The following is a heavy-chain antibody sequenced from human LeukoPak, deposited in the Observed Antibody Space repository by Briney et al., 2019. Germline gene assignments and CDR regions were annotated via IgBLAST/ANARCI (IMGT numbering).Heavy chain of an antibody. CDR3: ARFDYYDGSGYFSGFDY. Sequence: SETLSLTCTVSGGSIKTYYGTWVRQPPGKGLEWIGYIYYSGRTNYNSSLKSRVTISVDTSKNLFSLRLRSVTAADTAVYYCARFDYYDGSGYFSGFDYWGQGILVTVSS. J-gene: IGHJ4*02. CDR2: IYYSGRT. D-gene: IGHD3-22*01. CDR1: GGSIKTYY. V-gene: IGHV4-59*01.